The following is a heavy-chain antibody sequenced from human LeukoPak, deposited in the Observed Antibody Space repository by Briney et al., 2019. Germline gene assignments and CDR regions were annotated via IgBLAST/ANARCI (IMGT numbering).Heavy chain of an antibody. V-gene: IGHV4-61*02. CDR3: ARGSHRDWFDY. J-gene: IGHJ4*02. CDR2: IYTSGST. CDR1: GGSISSGSYY. Sequence: SETLSLTCTVSGGSISSGSYYLSWIRQPAGKGLEWIGRIYTSGSTNYNPSLKSRVTISVDTSKNQFSLKLSSVTAADTAVYYCARGSHRDWFDYWGQGTLVTVSS. D-gene: IGHD3-9*01.